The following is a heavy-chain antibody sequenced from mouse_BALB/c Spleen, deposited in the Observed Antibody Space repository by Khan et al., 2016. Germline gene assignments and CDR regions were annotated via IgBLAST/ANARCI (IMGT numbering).Heavy chain of an antibody. V-gene: IGHV14-3*02. D-gene: IGHD1-1*01. CDR1: GFNIKDTY. J-gene: IGHJ4*01. Sequence: VQLKESGAELVKPGASVKLSCTASGFNIKDTYIHWVKQRPEQGLEWTGRIDPANGNTDNVPKFQGKATMTADSSSNTAFLQLISLTSEDSAVYYCARPFYYYDALDCWGQGTSVTVSS. CDR3: ARPFYYYDALDC. CDR2: IDPANGNT.